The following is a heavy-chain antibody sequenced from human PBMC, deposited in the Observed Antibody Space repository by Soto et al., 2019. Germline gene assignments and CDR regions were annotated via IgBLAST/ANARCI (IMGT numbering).Heavy chain of an antibody. V-gene: IGHV4-30-4*08. Sequence: PSETLSLTCSVSGESIRSSAFYRGWVRQLPGKTLEWLGFIYYDGNTYYNPSLKSRLRISSDTSNNQVSLTLSSATATDTATYYCARSRMGHASPTDFWGHGILVTVSS. J-gene: IGHJ4*01. CDR2: IYYDGNT. D-gene: IGHD2-2*01. CDR3: ARSRMGHASPTDF. CDR1: GESIRSSAFY.